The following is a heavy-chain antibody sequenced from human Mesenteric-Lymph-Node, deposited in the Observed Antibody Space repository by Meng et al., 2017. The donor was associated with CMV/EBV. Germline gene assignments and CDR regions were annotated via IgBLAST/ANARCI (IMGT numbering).Heavy chain of an antibody. CDR2: IYGGGTT. CDR1: GFNFPTYA. V-gene: IGHV3-53*01. Sequence: GGSLRLSCAASGFNFPTYAMNGVRQAPGKGLEWVSVIYGGGTTKYADSVKGRFTISRDNSKNTLFLQMNSLRAEDTAVYYCAGETGLPNGMDVWGQGTTVTVSS. J-gene: IGHJ6*02. D-gene: IGHD4-11*01. CDR3: AGETGLPNGMDV.